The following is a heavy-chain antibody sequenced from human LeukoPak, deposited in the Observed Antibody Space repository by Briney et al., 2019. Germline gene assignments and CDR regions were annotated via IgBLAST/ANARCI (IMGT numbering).Heavy chain of an antibody. Sequence: GGSLRLSCTASGFTFDDYAMSWFRPAPGKGLEWVGFIRSKAYGGTTEYAASVKGRFTISRDDSKNIAYLQMNSLKSEDTAVYYCTRGKGDQGWFWGQGTLVTVSS. J-gene: IGHJ4*02. CDR3: TRGKGDQGWF. CDR1: GFTFDDYA. V-gene: IGHV3-49*03. D-gene: IGHD2-15*01. CDR2: IRSKAYGGTT.